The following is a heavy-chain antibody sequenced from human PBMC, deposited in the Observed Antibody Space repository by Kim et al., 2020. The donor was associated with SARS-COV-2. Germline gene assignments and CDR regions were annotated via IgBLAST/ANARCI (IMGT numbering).Heavy chain of an antibody. CDR3: ARSVGEQQLRATGWFDP. Sequence: GGSLRLSCAASGFTFSSYWMSWVRQAPGKGLEWVANIKQDGSEKYYVDSVKGRFTISRDNAKNSLYLQMNSLRAEDTAVYYCARSVGEQQLRATGWFDPWGQGTLVTVSS. D-gene: IGHD6-13*01. V-gene: IGHV3-7*01. CDR1: GFTFSSYW. J-gene: IGHJ5*02. CDR2: IKQDGSEK.